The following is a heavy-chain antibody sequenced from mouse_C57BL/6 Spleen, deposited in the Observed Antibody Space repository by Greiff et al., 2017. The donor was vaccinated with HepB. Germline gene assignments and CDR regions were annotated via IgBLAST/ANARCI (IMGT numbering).Heavy chain of an antibody. CDR2: INPNNGGT. D-gene: IGHD3-3*01. CDR3: ARSPGRDYAMDY. CDR1: GYTFTDYY. V-gene: IGHV1-26*01. Sequence: EVKLQQSGPELVKPGASVKISCKASGYTFTDYYMNWVKQSHGKSLEWIGDINPNNGGTSYNQKFKGKATLTVDKSSSTAYMELRSLTSEDSAVYYCARSPGRDYAMDYWGQGTSVTVSS. J-gene: IGHJ4*01.